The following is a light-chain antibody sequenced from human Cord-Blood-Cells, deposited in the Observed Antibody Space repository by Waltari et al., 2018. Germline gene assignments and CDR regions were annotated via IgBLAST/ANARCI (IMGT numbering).Light chain of an antibody. V-gene: IGLV2-23*01. CDR2: EGS. Sequence: QSALTQPASVSGSPGQSITIPCTGTSRHVGSYNLVPWYQQHPGKAPKLMIYEGSKRPSGVSNRFSGSKSGNTASLTISGLQAEDEADYYCCSYAGSSTWVFGGGTKLTVL. J-gene: IGLJ3*02. CDR3: CSYAGSSTWV. CDR1: SRHVGSYNL.